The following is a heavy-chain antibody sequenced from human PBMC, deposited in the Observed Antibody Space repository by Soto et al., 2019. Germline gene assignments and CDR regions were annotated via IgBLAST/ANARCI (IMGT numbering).Heavy chain of an antibody. V-gene: IGHV3-23*01. J-gene: IGHJ5*02. D-gene: IGHD3-10*01. CDR2: ISGTGGAI. Sequence: EVQLLESGGGLVQPGGSLRLSCAASGFTFSTYAMTWVRQAPGKWLEWVSAISGTGGAIYYADSVKGRFTISRDNSKNTLYLQMNSLRAEDTAVYFCAKYMTMARSANWFDPWGQGTLVTVSS. CDR1: GFTFSTYA. CDR3: AKYMTMARSANWFDP.